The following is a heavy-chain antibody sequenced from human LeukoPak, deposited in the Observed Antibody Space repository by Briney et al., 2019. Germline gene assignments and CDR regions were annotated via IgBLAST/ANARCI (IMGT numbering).Heavy chain of an antibody. D-gene: IGHD3-10*01. Sequence: SETLSLTCTVSGGSISSSSYYWGWIRQPPGKGLEWIGSIYYSGSTYYNPSLKSRVTISVDTSKNQFSLKLSSVTAADTAVYYCARAPMVRGVITEAAFDPWGQGTLVTVSS. V-gene: IGHV4-39*07. CDR2: IYYSGST. CDR1: GGSISSSSYY. CDR3: ARAPMVRGVITEAAFDP. J-gene: IGHJ5*02.